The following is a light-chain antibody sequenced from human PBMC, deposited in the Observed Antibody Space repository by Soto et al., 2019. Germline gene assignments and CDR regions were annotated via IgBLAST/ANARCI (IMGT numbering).Light chain of an antibody. CDR2: GAS. V-gene: IGKV3-20*01. J-gene: IGKJ2*01. CDR3: QQYGSSPPYT. CDR1: QSVSSNY. Sequence: EIVLTQSPGTLSLSPGERATLSCRASQSVSSNYLARYQQKPGQAPRLLIYGASSRATGIPDRFRGSGSGTDFTLTISRLEPEDFAVYYCQQYGSSPPYTFGQGTELEIK.